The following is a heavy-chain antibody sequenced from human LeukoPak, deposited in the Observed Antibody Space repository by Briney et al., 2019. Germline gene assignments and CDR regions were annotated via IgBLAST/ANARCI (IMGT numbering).Heavy chain of an antibody. CDR2: INSDGSST. CDR3: AREESGYYYNPFDY. CDR1: GFTFSSYW. V-gene: IGHV3-74*01. D-gene: IGHD3-22*01. J-gene: IGHJ4*02. Sequence: GGSLRLSCAASGFTFSSYWMHWVRQAPGKGPVWVSRINSDGSSTNYADSVKGRFTISRDNAKNTLYLQMNSLRVEDTAVYYCAREESGYYYNPFDYWGQGTLVTVSS.